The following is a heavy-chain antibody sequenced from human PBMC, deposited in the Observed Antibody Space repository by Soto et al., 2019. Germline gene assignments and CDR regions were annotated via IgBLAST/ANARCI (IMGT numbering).Heavy chain of an antibody. CDR1: GYTFTSYG. CDR3: ARAGEYYYGSGSYYKHNWFDP. J-gene: IGHJ5*02. Sequence: ASVKVSCNASGYTFTSYGISLVRQAPGQGLEWMGWISAYNGNTNYAQKLQGRVTMTTDTSTSTAYMELRSLRSDDTAVYYCARAGEYYYGSGSYYKHNWFDPWGQGTLVTVSS. V-gene: IGHV1-18*01. D-gene: IGHD3-10*01. CDR2: ISAYNGNT.